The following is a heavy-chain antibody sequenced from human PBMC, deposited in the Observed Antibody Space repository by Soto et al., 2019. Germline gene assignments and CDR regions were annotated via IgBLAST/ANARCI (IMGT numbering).Heavy chain of an antibody. D-gene: IGHD2-2*01. J-gene: IGHJ4*02. CDR3: AFDSFTVVVPAAPVVDY. V-gene: IGHV1-69*13. CDR1: GGTFSSYA. CDR2: IIPIFGTA. Sequence: GASVKVSCKASGGTFSSYAISWVRQAPGQGLEWIGGIIPIFGTAIYAQKFQGRVTITADESTSTAYMELSSLRSEDTAVYYCAFDSFTVVVPAAPVVDYWGQGTLVTVSS.